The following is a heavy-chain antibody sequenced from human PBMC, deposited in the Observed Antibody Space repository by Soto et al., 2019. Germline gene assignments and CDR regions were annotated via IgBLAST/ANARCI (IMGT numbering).Heavy chain of an antibody. CDR3: ARVSTVTTPPNYYYGMDV. D-gene: IGHD4-17*01. CDR2: INSDGSST. J-gene: IGHJ6*02. V-gene: IGHV3-74*01. Sequence: GGSLRLSCAASGFTFSSYWMHWVRQAPGKGLVWVSRINSDGSSTSYADSVKGRFTISRDNAKNTLYLQMNSLRAEDTAVYYCARVSTVTTPPNYYYGMDVWGQGTTVTVSS. CDR1: GFTFSSYW.